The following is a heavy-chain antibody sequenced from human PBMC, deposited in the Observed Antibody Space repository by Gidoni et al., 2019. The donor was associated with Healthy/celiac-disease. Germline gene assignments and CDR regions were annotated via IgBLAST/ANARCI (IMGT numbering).Heavy chain of an antibody. Sequence: QVQLVQSGAEVQKPGASVKVSCKASGYTFTSYDINWVRQATGQGLEWMGWMKPNSGNTGYAQKYQGRVTMTRNTSISTAYMELSSLRSEDTAVYYCARGQGDSSSPYYYYYYGMDVWGQGTTVTVSS. CDR2: MKPNSGNT. V-gene: IGHV1-8*01. CDR1: GYTFTSYD. D-gene: IGHD6-6*01. J-gene: IGHJ6*02. CDR3: ARGQGDSSSPYYYYYYGMDV.